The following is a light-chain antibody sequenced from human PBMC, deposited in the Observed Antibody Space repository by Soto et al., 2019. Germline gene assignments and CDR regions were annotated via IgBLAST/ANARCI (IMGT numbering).Light chain of an antibody. Sequence: QSALTQPPSASGSPGQSVTISCTATSGDVGGYNYVSWYQQHPGKAPKLMIYEVSKRPSWVPDRFSGSKSGNTASLTVSGLQAEDEEDYNCSSYAGSNNYVLGNGTKLTV. CDR2: EVS. CDR1: SGDVGGYNY. V-gene: IGLV2-8*01. CDR3: SSYAGSNNYV. J-gene: IGLJ1*01.